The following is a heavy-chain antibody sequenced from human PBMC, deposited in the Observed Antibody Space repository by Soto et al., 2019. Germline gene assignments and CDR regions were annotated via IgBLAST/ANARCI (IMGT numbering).Heavy chain of an antibody. V-gene: IGHV3-23*01. CDR1: GFTFSGYA. CDR3: AKRYCSSTTCLSLDFYFYMDV. Sequence: PGGSLRLSCAASGFTFSGYAMNWVRQAPGKGLEWVSGISVGGSTYYTDSVKGRFTISRDNSKNTMHLQMNSLRAEDTAVYYCAKRYCSSTTCLSLDFYFYMDVWGKGTTVTVSS. J-gene: IGHJ6*03. CDR2: ISVGGST. D-gene: IGHD2-2*01.